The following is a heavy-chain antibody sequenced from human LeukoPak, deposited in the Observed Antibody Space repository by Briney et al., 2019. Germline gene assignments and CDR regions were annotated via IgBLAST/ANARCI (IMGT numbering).Heavy chain of an antibody. V-gene: IGHV1-46*01. CDR3: AREFEAARTLDY. D-gene: IGHD6-6*01. CDR1: GYTFTSYY. J-gene: IGHJ4*02. CDR2: INPSGGST. Sequence: GASVKVSCKASGYTFTSYYMHWVRQAPGQGLEWMGIINPSGGSTSYAQMFQGRVTMTRDTSTSTVYMELSSLRSEDTAVYYCAREFEAARTLDYWGQGTLVTVSS.